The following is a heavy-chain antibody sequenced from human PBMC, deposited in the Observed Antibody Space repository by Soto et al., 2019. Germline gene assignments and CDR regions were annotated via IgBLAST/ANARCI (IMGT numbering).Heavy chain of an antibody. CDR3: ARGDSSGHYPQVYFDC. D-gene: IGHD3-22*01. CDR2: IDPSDSYT. J-gene: IGHJ4*02. CDR1: GYRFTSYW. Sequence: GESLKISCKGSGYRFTSYWINWVRQMPGKGLEWMGRIDPSDSYTNYSPSFQGHVTISADKSISTAYLQWSSLKASDTAMYYCARGDSSGHYPQVYFDCWGQGALVTVSS. V-gene: IGHV5-10-1*01.